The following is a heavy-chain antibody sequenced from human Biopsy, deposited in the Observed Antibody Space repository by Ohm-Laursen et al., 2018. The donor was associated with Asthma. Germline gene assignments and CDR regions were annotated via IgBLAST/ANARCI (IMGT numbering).Heavy chain of an antibody. CDR1: GDSIDSGDYS. D-gene: IGHD2-21*02. V-gene: IGHV4-30-2*06. Sequence: TLSLTWAVSGDSIDSGDYSWTWIRQSPGVGLEWIGYIYRNGNTYYNPTLKNRVTISIDRSKNQFSLRLRSVTAAGTAVYYCARGWNCGGDCYSLDSWGQGTLVTVSS. CDR2: IYRNGNT. J-gene: IGHJ4*02. CDR3: ARGWNCGGDCYSLDS.